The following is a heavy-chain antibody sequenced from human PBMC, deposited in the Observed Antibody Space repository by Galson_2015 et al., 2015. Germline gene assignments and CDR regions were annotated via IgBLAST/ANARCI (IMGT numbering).Heavy chain of an antibody. CDR2: ISWNSGSI. J-gene: IGHJ4*02. V-gene: IGHV3-9*01. D-gene: IGHD6-13*01. Sequence: SLRLSCAASGFTFDDYAMHWVRQAPGKGLEWVSGISWNSGSIGYADSVKGRFTFSRDNAKNSLYLQMNSLRAEDTALYYCAKDMTAASDAVDYWGQGTLVTVSS. CDR1: GFTFDDYA. CDR3: AKDMTAASDAVDY.